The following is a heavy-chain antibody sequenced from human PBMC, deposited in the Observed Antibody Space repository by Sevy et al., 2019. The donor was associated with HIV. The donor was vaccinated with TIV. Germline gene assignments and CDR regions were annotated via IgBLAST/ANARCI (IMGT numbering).Heavy chain of an antibody. V-gene: IGHV4-59*01. J-gene: IGHJ6*03. CDR2: IYYSGST. CDR3: ARVTRYYYYYMDV. CDR1: GGSISSYY. Sequence: SEILSLTCTVSGGSISSYYWSWIRQPPGKGLEWIGYIYYSGSTNYNPSLKSRVTISVDTSKNQFSLKLSSVTAADTAVYYCARVTRYYYYYMDVWGKGTTVTVSS. D-gene: IGHD2-21*02.